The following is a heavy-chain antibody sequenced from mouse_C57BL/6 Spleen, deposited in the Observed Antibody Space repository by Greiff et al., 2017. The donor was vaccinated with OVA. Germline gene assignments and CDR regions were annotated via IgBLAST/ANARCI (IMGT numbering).Heavy chain of an antibody. D-gene: IGHD6-2*01. V-gene: IGHV1-82*01. J-gene: IGHJ1*03. CDR3: ARQSKRYFDV. Sequence: VKLLESGPELVKPGASVKISCKASGYAFSSSWMNWVKQRPGKGLEWIGRIYPGDGDTYYHGKFKGKATLTADKTSSTAYMQLSRLTSEDSAVYFCARQSKRYFDVWGTRTTVTVSS. CDR2: IYPGDGDT. CDR1: GYAFSSSW.